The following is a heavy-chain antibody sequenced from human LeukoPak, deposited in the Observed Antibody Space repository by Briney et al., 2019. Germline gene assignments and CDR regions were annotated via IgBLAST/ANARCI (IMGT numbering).Heavy chain of an antibody. D-gene: IGHD5-24*01. CDR3: AKGSLEMATVDFEF. V-gene: IGHV3-9*01. Sequence: GGSLRLSCAASGFDFGNYAMHWVRQAPGKGLQWVSGINWSSKMIAYAASVKGRFTISRDNAKNSLYLQMNSLTSEDTAFYFCAKGSLEMATVDFEFWGQGTLVTVSS. J-gene: IGHJ4*02. CDR1: GFDFGNYA. CDR2: INWSSKMI.